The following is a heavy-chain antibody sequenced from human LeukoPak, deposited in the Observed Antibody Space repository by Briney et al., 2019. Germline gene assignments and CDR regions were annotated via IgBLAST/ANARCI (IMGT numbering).Heavy chain of an antibody. Sequence: GGSLRLSCAASGITFSSYDMHWVRQAPGKGLEWVSFISYDGSNKYYADSVKGRFTISRDNSKNTLYLQMNSLRTEDTAVYYCATFGDYVGGAFDYWGQGTLVTVSS. CDR1: GITFSSYD. CDR3: ATFGDYVGGAFDY. CDR2: ISYDGSNK. V-gene: IGHV3-30*03. J-gene: IGHJ4*02. D-gene: IGHD3-16*01.